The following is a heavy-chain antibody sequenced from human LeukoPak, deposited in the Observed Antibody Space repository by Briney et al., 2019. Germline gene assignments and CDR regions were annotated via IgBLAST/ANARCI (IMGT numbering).Heavy chain of an antibody. CDR3: AGGYSYGSTYYYMDV. CDR1: GGSISSYY. J-gene: IGHJ6*03. CDR2: IYYSGST. Sequence: SETPSLTSTVSGGSISSYYWSWIRQPPGKGLEWIGYIYYSGSTNYNPSLKSRVTISVDTSKNQFSLKLSSVTAADTAVYYCAGGYSYGSTYYYMDVWGKGTTVTISS. D-gene: IGHD5-18*01. V-gene: IGHV4-59*01.